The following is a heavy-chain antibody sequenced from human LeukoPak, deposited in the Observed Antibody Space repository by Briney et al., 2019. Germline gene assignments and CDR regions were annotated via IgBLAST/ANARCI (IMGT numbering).Heavy chain of an antibody. CDR2: ITSSGDRT. D-gene: IGHD3-9*01. J-gene: IGHJ4*02. V-gene: IGHV3-23*01. CDR3: AKDAYYDIAEY. Sequence: GGSLRLSCAASGFTFNNYAMSWVRQAPGRGLEWVSSITSSGDRTFYADSVRGRFTISRDNSRSTLYLQMDSLRAEDTAVYYCAKDAYYDIAEYWGQGTLVTVSS. CDR1: GFTFNNYA.